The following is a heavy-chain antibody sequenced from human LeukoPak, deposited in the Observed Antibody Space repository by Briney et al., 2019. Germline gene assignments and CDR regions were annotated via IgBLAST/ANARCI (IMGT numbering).Heavy chain of an antibody. CDR3: ARDASDFGYGFNWFEP. D-gene: IGHD2-15*01. Sequence: GGFLRLSCAASGFTFSSYSMNWVRQAPGKGLEWVSSISSSSSYIYYADSVKGRFTISRDNAKNSLYLQMNSLRAEDTAVYYCARDASDFGYGFNWFEPWGQGTLVTVSS. CDR2: ISSSSSYI. CDR1: GFTFSSYS. J-gene: IGHJ5*02. V-gene: IGHV3-21*01.